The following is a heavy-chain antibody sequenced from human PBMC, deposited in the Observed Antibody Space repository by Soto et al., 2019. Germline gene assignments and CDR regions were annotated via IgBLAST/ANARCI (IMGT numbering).Heavy chain of an antibody. Sequence: GGSLRLSCAASGFTFSNSWMDWVRQAPGKGPEWVANIKQDGSEKNYVDSVKGRFIISRDNAKNSLYLQMNSLRAEDTAVYYCASLGRHGWGQGTTVTVSS. D-gene: IGHD3-16*01. CDR3: ASLGRHG. J-gene: IGHJ6*02. V-gene: IGHV3-7*01. CDR1: GFTFSNSW. CDR2: IKQDGSEK.